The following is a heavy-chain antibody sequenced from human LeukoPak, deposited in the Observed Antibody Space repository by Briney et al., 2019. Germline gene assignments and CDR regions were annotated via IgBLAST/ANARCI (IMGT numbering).Heavy chain of an antibody. CDR3: ARRVHSSSWSSYFDY. D-gene: IGHD6-13*01. CDR2: IYTSGST. J-gene: IGHJ4*02. CDR1: GGSIRSGSYY. Sequence: SETLSLTCTVSGGSIRSGSYYWSWIRQPAGKGLEWIGRIYTSGSTNYNPSLKSRVTISLDTSKNQFFLKLSSVTATDTAVYYCARRVHSSSWSSYFDYWGQETLVTVSS. V-gene: IGHV4-61*02.